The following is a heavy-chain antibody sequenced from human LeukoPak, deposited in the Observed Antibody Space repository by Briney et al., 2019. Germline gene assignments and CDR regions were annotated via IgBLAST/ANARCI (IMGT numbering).Heavy chain of an antibody. Sequence: SETLSLTCTVSGGSISSYYWGWIRQPPGEGLEWIGNIFYSGSTYYSPSLRSRVTISLDTSRNQFSLKLNSVTAADTAVYYCAKSNGYGLVDIWGQGTMVTVSS. V-gene: IGHV4-39*07. CDR2: IFYSGST. CDR1: GGSISSYY. D-gene: IGHD3-10*01. J-gene: IGHJ3*02. CDR3: AKSNGYGLVDI.